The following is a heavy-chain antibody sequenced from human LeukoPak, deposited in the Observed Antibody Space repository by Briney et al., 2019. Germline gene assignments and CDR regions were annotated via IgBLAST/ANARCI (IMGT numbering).Heavy chain of an antibody. CDR1: GYTFTSYD. Sequence: ASVKVSCKASGYTFTSYDINWVRQATGQGLEWMGWMNPNSGNTGYAQKFQGRVTMTRNTSISTAYMELSSLRSEDTAVYYCARGGYYYGSGSYYNGYYYYYMDVWGKGTTVTVSS. CDR2: MNPNSGNT. D-gene: IGHD3-10*01. J-gene: IGHJ6*03. V-gene: IGHV1-8*01. CDR3: ARGGYYYGSGSYYNGYYYYYMDV.